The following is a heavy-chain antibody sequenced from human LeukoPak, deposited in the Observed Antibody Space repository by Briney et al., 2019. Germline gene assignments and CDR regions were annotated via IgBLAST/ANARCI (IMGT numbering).Heavy chain of an antibody. V-gene: IGHV7-4-1*02. Sequence: SVKVSCKASGYTFTSYAMNWVRQAPGQGLEWMGWINTNTGNPTYAQGFTGRFVFSLDTSVSTAYLQISSLKAEDTAVYYCARGEKYYDILTGYYKPYYFDYWGQGTLVTVSS. CDR1: GYTFTSYA. CDR2: INTNTGNP. D-gene: IGHD3-9*01. J-gene: IGHJ4*02. CDR3: ARGEKYYDILTGYYKPYYFDY.